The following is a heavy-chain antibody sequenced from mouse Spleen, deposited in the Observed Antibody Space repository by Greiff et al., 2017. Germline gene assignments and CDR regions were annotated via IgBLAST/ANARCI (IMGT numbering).Heavy chain of an antibody. J-gene: IGHJ1*01. CDR1: GFSLTSYG. CDR2: IWSGGST. Sequence: VMLVESGPGLVQPSQSLSITCTVSGFSLTSYGVHWVRQSPGKGLEWLGVIWSGGSTDYNAAFISRLSISKDNSKSQVFFKMNSLQANDTAIYYCARKGGNYYGSSRYWYFDVWGAGTTVTVSS. D-gene: IGHD1-1*01. CDR3: ARKGGNYYGSSRYWYFDV. V-gene: IGHV2-2*02.